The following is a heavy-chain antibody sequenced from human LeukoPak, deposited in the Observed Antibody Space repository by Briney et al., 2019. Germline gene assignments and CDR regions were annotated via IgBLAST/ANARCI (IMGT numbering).Heavy chain of an antibody. D-gene: IGHD3-16*02. J-gene: IGHJ4*02. CDR2: XSGSGDNT. Sequence: FXRLXCAXXGFTXNXXAMSWVXXGPGXGLXXXXXXSGSGDNTYYADSVRDRFTISRDISKNTLYLQMDSLRAEDTAVYYCTKDHSEYVWGSYRRDDYWGQGTLVTVSS. V-gene: IGHV3-23*01. CDR1: GFTXNXXA. CDR3: TKDHSEYVWGSYRRDDY.